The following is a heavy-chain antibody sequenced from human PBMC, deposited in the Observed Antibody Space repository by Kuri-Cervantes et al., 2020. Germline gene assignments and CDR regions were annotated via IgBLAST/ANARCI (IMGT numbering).Heavy chain of an antibody. CDR3: ASELGPDSGGSYFDY. CDR2: INNSGST. Sequence: SETLSLTCAVYGGSFSGYYWSWIRQPPGKGLEWIGEINNSGSTNYHPSLKSRVTISVDTSKNQFSLTLTSVTVADTAVYYCASELGPDSGGSYFDYWGQGTLVTVSS. J-gene: IGHJ4*02. CDR1: GGSFSGYY. V-gene: IGHV4-34*01. D-gene: IGHD2-8*02.